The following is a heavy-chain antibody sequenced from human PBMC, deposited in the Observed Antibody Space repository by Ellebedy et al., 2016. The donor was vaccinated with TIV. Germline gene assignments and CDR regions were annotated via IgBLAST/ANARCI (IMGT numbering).Heavy chain of an antibody. D-gene: IGHD6-13*01. J-gene: IGHJ4*02. CDR3: ARDLRIAAAGTGYFDY. Sequence: ASVKVSXXASGYTFTSYGISWVRQAPGQGLEWMGWISAYNGNTNYAQKLQGRVTMTTDTSTSTAYMELRSLRSDDTAVYYCARDLRIAAAGTGYFDYWGQGTLVTVSS. CDR1: GYTFTSYG. CDR2: ISAYNGNT. V-gene: IGHV1-18*01.